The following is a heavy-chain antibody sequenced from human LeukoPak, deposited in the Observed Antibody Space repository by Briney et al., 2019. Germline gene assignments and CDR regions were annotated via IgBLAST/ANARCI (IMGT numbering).Heavy chain of an antibody. CDR1: GGTFSSYA. V-gene: IGHV1-18*01. CDR3: ARVSDDSSGYYYSFYYYYGMDV. CDR2: ISAYNGNT. Sequence: GASVKVSCKASGGTFSSYAISWVRQAPGQGLEWMGWISAYNGNTNYAQKLQGRVTMTTDTSTSTAYMELRSLRSDDTAVYYCARVSDDSSGYYYSFYYYYGMDVWGQGTTVTVSS. D-gene: IGHD3-22*01. J-gene: IGHJ6*02.